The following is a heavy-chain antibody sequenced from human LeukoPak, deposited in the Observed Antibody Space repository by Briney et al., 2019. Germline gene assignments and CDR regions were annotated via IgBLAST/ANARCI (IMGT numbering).Heavy chain of an antibody. CDR1: GFTVSSNY. V-gene: IGHV3-66*01. D-gene: IGHD3-10*01. CDR2: IYSGDNT. J-gene: IGHJ4*02. Sequence: GGSLRLSCAASGFTVSSNYMSWVRQAPGKGLEWVSVIYSGDNTYYADSVKGRFTISRDISKNTLYLQMNSLRAEDTAVYYCASSVPMVRGVITVPDYWGQGTLVTVSS. CDR3: ASSVPMVRGVITVPDY.